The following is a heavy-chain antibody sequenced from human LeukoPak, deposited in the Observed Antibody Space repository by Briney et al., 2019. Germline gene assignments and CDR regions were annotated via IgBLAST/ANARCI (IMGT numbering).Heavy chain of an antibody. Sequence: GSLRLSCAASGFTVSDNYMSWVRQAPGKGLEWVSAISGSGGSTYYADSLKGRFTISRDNSKNTLYLQTNSLRAEDTAVYYCAHPTEYSSSWYGNWFDPWGQGTLVTVSS. V-gene: IGHV3-23*01. CDR1: GFTVSDNY. CDR2: ISGSGGST. CDR3: AHPTEYSSSWYGNWFDP. J-gene: IGHJ5*02. D-gene: IGHD6-13*01.